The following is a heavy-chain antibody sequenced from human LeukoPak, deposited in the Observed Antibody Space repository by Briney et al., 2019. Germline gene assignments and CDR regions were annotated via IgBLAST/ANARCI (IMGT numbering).Heavy chain of an antibody. CDR1: GLNFRKSW. CDR3: TNWGDAWGLDF. CDR2: IRDDGSEN. J-gene: IGHJ4*02. D-gene: IGHD7-27*01. V-gene: IGHV3-7*01. Sequence: GRSLRLSCAASGLNFRKSWMTWVRQAAGRGLEWVASIRDDGSENFYVDSVKGRFTISRDNTKNSLYLQMNSLRAEDTAVYYCTNWGDAWGLDFWGQGILVSVSS.